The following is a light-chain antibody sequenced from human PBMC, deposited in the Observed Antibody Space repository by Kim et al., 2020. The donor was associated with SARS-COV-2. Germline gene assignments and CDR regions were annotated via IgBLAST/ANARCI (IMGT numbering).Light chain of an antibody. J-gene: IGKJ4*01. CDR1: QSVRSSF. Sequence: ETVLRQSPGTLRLYPGERATLSCRASQSVRSSFLAWYQQKPGQAPRLLIYDASSRASGIADRFSGRGSGTDFTLTISRLQPEDCAVYYCQQYGDLPLTFGGGTKLEI. CDR3: QQYGDLPLT. CDR2: DAS. V-gene: IGKV3-20*01.